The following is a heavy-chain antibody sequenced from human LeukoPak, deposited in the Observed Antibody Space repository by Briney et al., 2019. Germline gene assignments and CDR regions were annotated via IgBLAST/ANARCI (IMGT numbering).Heavy chain of an antibody. CDR1: GGSISSYY. CDR3: ARESGFDSSGYLSWFDP. CDR2: ISYSGST. D-gene: IGHD3-22*01. Sequence: PSETLSLTCTVSGGSISSYYWSWIRQPPGKGLEWIACISYSGSTKYNPSLKSRATISVDTSKNQLSLKLSSVTAADTAVYYCARESGFDSSGYLSWFDPWGQGTLVTVSS. V-gene: IGHV4-59*01. J-gene: IGHJ5*02.